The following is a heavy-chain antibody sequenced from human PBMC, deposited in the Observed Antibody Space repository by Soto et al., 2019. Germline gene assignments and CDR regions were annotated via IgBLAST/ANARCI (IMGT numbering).Heavy chain of an antibody. Sequence: SETLSLTCTVSGGSISSYYWTWIRQPPGKGLEWIGYIHYSGSTNYNPSLKSRVTISVDTSKNHFTLKLSSVSAADTAVYYCARDSTYRGAFDIWGQGTMVTVSS. CDR1: GGSISSYY. CDR2: IHYSGST. CDR3: ARDSTYRGAFDI. D-gene: IGHD3-16*02. J-gene: IGHJ3*02. V-gene: IGHV4-59*01.